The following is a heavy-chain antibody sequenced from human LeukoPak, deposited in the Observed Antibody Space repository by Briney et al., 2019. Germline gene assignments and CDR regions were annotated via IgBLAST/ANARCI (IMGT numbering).Heavy chain of an antibody. CDR1: GFTFRNYG. J-gene: IGHJ4*02. V-gene: IGHV3-30*03. CDR3: ATVLVGY. CDR2: ISYDGSNK. Sequence: GGSLRLSCIASGFTFRNYGMSWVRQAPGKGLERVAVISYDGSNKYYADSVKGRFTISRDNPKNTLYLQMNSLRAEDTAVYYCATVLVGYWGQGTLVTVSS. D-gene: IGHD2-8*02.